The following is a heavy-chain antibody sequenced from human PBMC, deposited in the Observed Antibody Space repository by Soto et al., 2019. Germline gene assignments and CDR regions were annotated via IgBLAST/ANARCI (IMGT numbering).Heavy chain of an antibody. D-gene: IGHD6-13*01. J-gene: IGHJ6*02. CDR2: ISYDGSNK. V-gene: IGHV3-30*18. CDR3: AKEGGSSPTYGMDV. Sequence: PGGSLRLSCAASGFTFSSYGMHWVRQAPGKGLEWVAVISYDGSNKYYADSVKGRFTISRDNSKNTLYLQMNSLRAEDTAVYYCAKEGGSSPTYGMDVWGQGTTVTVSS. CDR1: GFTFSSYG.